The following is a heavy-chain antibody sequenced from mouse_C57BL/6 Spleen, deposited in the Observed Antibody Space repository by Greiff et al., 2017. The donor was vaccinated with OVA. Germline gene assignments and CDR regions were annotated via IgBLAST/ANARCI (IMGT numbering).Heavy chain of an antibody. J-gene: IGHJ2*01. CDR1: GYTFTSYW. V-gene: IGHV1-69*01. CDR2: IDPSDSYT. Sequence: QVQLQQPGAELVMPGASVKLSCKASGYTFTSYWMHWVKQRPGQGLEWIGEIDPSDSYTNYNQKFKGKSTLTVDKSSSTAYMQLSSLTSEDSAVYYCARCDYVSYFDDWGQGTTLTVSS. CDR3: ARCDYVSYFDD. D-gene: IGHD2-4*01.